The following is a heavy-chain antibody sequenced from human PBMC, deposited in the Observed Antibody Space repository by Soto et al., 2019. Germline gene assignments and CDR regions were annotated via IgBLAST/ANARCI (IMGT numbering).Heavy chain of an antibody. V-gene: IGHV5-51*01. CDR3: ARQGRTSESSDF. J-gene: IGHJ4*02. Sequence: GESLKISCRGFGYTFNTYWIGWVRQMPGKGLEWMGVMSPGNSDIRYSPAFQGQVSISADTSISTAYLQWSSLKTSDSGMYYCARQGRTSESSDFWGQGTLVTVSS. CDR1: GYTFNTYW. D-gene: IGHD2-21*01. CDR2: MSPGNSDI.